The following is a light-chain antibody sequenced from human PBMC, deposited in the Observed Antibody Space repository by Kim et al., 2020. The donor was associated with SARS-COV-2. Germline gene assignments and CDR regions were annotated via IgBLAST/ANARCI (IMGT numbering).Light chain of an antibody. CDR2: KAS. Sequence: SASVGDRVTITCRASQSLSSWLAWYQQKPGKAPKLLIYKASTLESGVPSRFGGSESGTEFTLTISSLQPDDFATYYCQQYNSYPVTFGGGTKVEI. V-gene: IGKV1-5*03. CDR3: QQYNSYPVT. CDR1: QSLSSW. J-gene: IGKJ4*01.